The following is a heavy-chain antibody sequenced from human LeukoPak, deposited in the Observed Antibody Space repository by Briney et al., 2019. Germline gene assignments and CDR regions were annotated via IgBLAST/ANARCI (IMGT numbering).Heavy chain of an antibody. CDR3: ARGSEIVVVPAAMPTDAFDI. J-gene: IGHJ3*02. CDR1: GGTFSSYA. D-gene: IGHD2-2*01. CDR2: IIPIFGTA. V-gene: IGHV1-69*13. Sequence: GASVKVSCKASGGTFSSYAISWVRQAPGQGLEWMGGIIPIFGTANYAQKFQGRVTITADESTSTAYMELSSLRSEDTAVYYCARGSEIVVVPAAMPTDAFDIWGQGTMVTVSS.